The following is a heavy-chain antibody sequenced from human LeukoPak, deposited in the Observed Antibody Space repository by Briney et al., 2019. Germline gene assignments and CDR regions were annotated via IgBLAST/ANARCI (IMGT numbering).Heavy chain of an antibody. Sequence: PGGSLRLSCAASGFTFTIFGLNWVRQAPGKVPEWGSYIDARSGITYYADSVQGRFTISRDNAQESVFLQMNSLRADDTAVYYCASENMKEYSSSWYYFDYWGQGTLVTVSS. V-gene: IGHV3-48*01. CDR3: ASENMKEYSSSWYYFDY. D-gene: IGHD6-6*01. CDR2: IDARSGIT. J-gene: IGHJ4*02. CDR1: GFTFTIFG.